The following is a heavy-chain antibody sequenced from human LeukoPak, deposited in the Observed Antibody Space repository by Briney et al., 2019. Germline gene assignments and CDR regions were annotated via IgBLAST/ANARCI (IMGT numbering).Heavy chain of an antibody. CDR3: AKVPRYNWNYYYFDY. CDR2: ISYDGSNK. Sequence: GGSLRLSCAASGFTFSSYGMHWVRQAPGKGLEWVAVISYDGSNKYYADSVKGRFTISRDNSKNTLYLQMNSLRAEDTAVYYCAKVPRYNWNYYYFDYWGQGTLVTVSS. CDR1: GFTFSSYG. V-gene: IGHV3-30*18. D-gene: IGHD1-7*01. J-gene: IGHJ4*02.